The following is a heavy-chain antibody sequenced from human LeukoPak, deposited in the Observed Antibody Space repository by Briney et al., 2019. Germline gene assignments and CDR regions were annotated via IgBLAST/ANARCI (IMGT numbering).Heavy chain of an antibody. CDR1: GYSISSGYY. CDR2: IYHSGST. D-gene: IGHD5-24*01. J-gene: IGHJ4*02. V-gene: IGHV4-38-2*02. Sequence: SETLSLTCTVSGYSISSGYYWGWLRQPPGKGLEWIGSIYHSGSTYYNPSLKSRVTISVDTSKNQFSLKLSSVTAADTAVYYCARGTRDGFDYWGQGTLVTVSS. CDR3: ARGTRDGFDY.